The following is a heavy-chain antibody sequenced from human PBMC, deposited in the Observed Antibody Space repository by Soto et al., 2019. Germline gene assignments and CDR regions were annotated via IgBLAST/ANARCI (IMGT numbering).Heavy chain of an antibody. CDR1: GGSISSSSYY. Sequence: SETLSLTCTVSGGSISSSSYYWGWIRQPPGKGLEWIGSIYYSGSTYYNPSLKSRFTIFVDTSKNQFSLKLSSVTAADTAVYYCARHSGAAAAFYYYYYYMDVWGKGTTVTVSS. J-gene: IGHJ6*03. CDR2: IYYSGST. D-gene: IGHD6-13*01. CDR3: ARHSGAAAAFYYYYYYMDV. V-gene: IGHV4-39*01.